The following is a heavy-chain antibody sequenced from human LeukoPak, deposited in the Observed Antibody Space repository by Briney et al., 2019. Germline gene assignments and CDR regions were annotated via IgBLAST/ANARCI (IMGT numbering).Heavy chain of an antibody. J-gene: IGHJ4*02. CDR3: ASTPHTYYDFWSGYFQDY. CDR2: INPSGGST. CDR1: GYTFTSYY. V-gene: IGHV1-46*01. Sequence: ASVKVSCKASGYTFTSYYMHWVRQAPGQGLEWMGIINPSGGSTSYAQKFQGRVTMTRDTSTSTVYMELSSLRSEDTAVYYCASTPHTYYDFWSGYFQDYWGQGTLVTVSS. D-gene: IGHD3-3*01.